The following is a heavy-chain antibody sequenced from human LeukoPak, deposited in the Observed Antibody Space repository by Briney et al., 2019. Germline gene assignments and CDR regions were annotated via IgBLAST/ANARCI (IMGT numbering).Heavy chain of an antibody. J-gene: IGHJ4*02. D-gene: IGHD6-19*01. CDR1: GGSISSYY. CDR3: ARDQGGYSSGLSFDY. Sequence: SETLSLTCTVSGGSISSYYWNWIWQPAGKGLEWIGRMYASGSTNYNPSLKSRVTMSVDTSKNQFSLKLSSVTAADTAVYYCARDQGGYSSGLSFDYWGQGTLVTVSS. V-gene: IGHV4-4*07. CDR2: MYASGST.